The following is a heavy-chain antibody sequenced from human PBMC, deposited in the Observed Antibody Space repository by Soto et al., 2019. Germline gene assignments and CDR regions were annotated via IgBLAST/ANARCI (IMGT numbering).Heavy chain of an antibody. Sequence: GGSLRLSCAASGFTFSNAWMSWVRQAPGKGLEWVGRIKSKTDGGTTDYAAPVKGRFTISRDDSKNTLYLQMNSLKTEDTAVYYCTMLTYYDILTGEPWGQGTLVTVSS. J-gene: IGHJ4*02. D-gene: IGHD3-9*01. CDR3: TMLTYYDILTGEP. V-gene: IGHV3-15*01. CDR2: IKSKTDGGTT. CDR1: GFTFSNAW.